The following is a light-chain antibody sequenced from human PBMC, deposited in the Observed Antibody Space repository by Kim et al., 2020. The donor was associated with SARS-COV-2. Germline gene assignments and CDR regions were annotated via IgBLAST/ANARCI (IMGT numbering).Light chain of an antibody. CDR3: QTWGPGIRV. V-gene: IGLV4-69*02. Sequence: QPVLTQSPSASASLGASVTLTCTLSSGHSNYAIAWHQQLPEKGPRYLMKLNSDGSHTEGDGVPDRFSGSSSGTERYLTISNLQSEDEADYYCQTWGPGIRVFGGGTQLTVL. J-gene: IGLJ3*02. CDR2: LNSDGSH. CDR1: SGHSNYA.